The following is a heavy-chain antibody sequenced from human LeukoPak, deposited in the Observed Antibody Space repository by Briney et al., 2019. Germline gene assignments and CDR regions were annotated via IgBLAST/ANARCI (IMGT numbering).Heavy chain of an antibody. Sequence: SETLSLTCTVSGYSISSGYYWGWIRQPPGKGLEWIGIIYHSGSTYYNPSLKSRVTISLDTSKNQFSLKLSSVTAADTAVYYCARGGSLTVTSNLYTYWGQGTLVTVSS. J-gene: IGHJ4*02. CDR2: IYHSGST. CDR1: GYSISSGYY. CDR3: ARGGSLTVTSNLYTY. V-gene: IGHV4-38-2*02. D-gene: IGHD4-17*01.